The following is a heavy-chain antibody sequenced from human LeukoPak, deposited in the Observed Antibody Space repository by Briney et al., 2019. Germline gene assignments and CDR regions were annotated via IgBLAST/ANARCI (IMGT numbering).Heavy chain of an antibody. J-gene: IGHJ4*02. D-gene: IGHD3-22*01. CDR2: ISSSSSSI. V-gene: IGHV3-48*01. CDR1: GFTFSSYS. Sequence: PGGSLRLSCAASGFTFSSYSTNWVRQAPGKGLEWVSYISSSSSSIFYADSVKGRFTVSRDNAKNSLYLQMNSLRAEDTALYYCAKDRGSYYDSSGYFDYWGQGTLVTVS. CDR3: AKDRGSYYDSSGYFDY.